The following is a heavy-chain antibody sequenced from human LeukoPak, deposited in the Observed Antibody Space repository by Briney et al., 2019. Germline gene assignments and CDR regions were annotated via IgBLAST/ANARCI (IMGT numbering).Heavy chain of an antibody. CDR2: SSSSGSTI. CDR3: ARVRAGAYDRSCYYDVFFAY. V-gene: IGHV3-11*01. CDR1: GFTFSDYY. J-gene: IGHJ4*02. Sequence: PGGSLRLSCAPSGFTFSDYYMSGMREAPGRGREGVSYSSSSGSTIYYADPVKGRFTISRDNAKSSLYLQMNSLRAEDTAVYYCARVRAGAYDRSCYYDVFFAYWGQGTLVTVAS. D-gene: IGHD3-22*01.